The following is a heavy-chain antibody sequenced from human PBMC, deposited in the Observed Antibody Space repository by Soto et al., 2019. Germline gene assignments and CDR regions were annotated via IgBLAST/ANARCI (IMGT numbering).Heavy chain of an antibody. V-gene: IGHV4-34*01. CDR1: GGAFSAYY. Sequence: PSETLSLTCAVDGGAFSAYYWSWIRQPPGKGLEWIGEINHSGGTIYNPSLKSRVTISVDTSKKQFSLKMSAVTAADTAVYYCASGPLMVHWGQGTLVTVYS. D-gene: IGHD2-8*01. J-gene: IGHJ4*02. CDR3: ASGPLMVH. CDR2: INHSGGT.